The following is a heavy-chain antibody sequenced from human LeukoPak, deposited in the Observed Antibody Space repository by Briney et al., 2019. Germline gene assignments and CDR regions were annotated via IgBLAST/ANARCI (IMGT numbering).Heavy chain of an antibody. J-gene: IGHJ6*03. Sequence: SETLSLTCAVYGGSFSGYYWSWIRQPPGKGLEWIGEINHSGSTNYNPSLKSRVTISVDTSKNQFSLKLSSVTAADTAVYYCARLRGDYYGSGSYNTVYYYYYMDVWGKGTTVTISS. CDR1: GGSFSGYY. V-gene: IGHV4-34*01. D-gene: IGHD3-10*01. CDR2: INHSGST. CDR3: ARLRGDYYGSGSYNTVYYYYYMDV.